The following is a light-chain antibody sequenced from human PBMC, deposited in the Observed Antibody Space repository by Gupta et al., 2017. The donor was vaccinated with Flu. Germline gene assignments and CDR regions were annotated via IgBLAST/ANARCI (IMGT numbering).Light chain of an antibody. J-gene: IGLJ3*02. V-gene: IGLV2-8*01. CDR1: RSDVGGKKY. CDR3: SSDAGSNKWV. Sequence: SVTITSSGTRSDVGGKKYVSWYQQHPGEAPRLMIFEVSRRPAGVPGRFSVSKSGNTASLTVSALQAEDEAEYYCSSDAGSNKWVFGGGTEVTVL. CDR2: EVS.